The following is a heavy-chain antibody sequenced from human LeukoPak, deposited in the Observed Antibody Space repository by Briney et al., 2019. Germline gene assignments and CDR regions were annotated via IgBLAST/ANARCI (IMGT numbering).Heavy chain of an antibody. J-gene: IGHJ4*02. CDR3: ARDKIGYYYGSGSYWDY. CDR2: IIPIFGTA. CDR1: GGTFSSYA. V-gene: IGHV1-69*13. Sequence: SVKVSCKASGGTFSSYAISWVRQAPGQGLEWMGGIIPIFGTANYAQKFQGRVTITADESTSTAYMELSSLRSEDTAVYYCARDKIGYYYGSGSYWDYWGQGTLVTVSS. D-gene: IGHD3-10*01.